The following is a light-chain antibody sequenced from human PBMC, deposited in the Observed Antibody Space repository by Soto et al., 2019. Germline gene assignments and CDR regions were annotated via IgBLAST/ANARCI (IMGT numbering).Light chain of an antibody. CDR1: RSNIGINA. J-gene: IGLJ2*01. CDR3: AAWDDSLNGLV. Sequence: QSVLTQPPSVSGTPGQRVSISCSGSRSNIGINAVDWYHQLPGTDPKVLIYANNQKPSGVPDRFSGSRPGTSASLTINGLQSDDEAHYYCAAWDDSLNGLVFGGGTKLTVL. CDR2: ANN. V-gene: IGLV1-44*01.